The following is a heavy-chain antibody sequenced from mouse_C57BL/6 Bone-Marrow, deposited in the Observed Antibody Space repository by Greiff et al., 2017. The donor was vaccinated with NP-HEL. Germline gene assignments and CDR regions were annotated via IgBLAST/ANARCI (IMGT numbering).Heavy chain of an antibody. CDR2: FYPGSGST. V-gene: IGHV1-62-2*01. D-gene: IGHD1-1*01. CDR3: ARDEGWRGGYYSGFAY. Sequence: VKLQQSGAELVKPGASVKLSCKASGYTFTEYTIHWVKQRSGQGLEWIGWFYPGSGSTKYNEKFKDKATLTADKSSSTAYMELSRMTSEDSAVYFCARDEGWRGGYYSGFAYWGQGTLVTVSA. J-gene: IGHJ3*01. CDR1: GYTFTEYT.